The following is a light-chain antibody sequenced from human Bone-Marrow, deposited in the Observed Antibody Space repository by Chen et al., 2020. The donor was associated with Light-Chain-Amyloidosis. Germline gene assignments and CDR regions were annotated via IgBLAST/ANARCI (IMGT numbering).Light chain of an antibody. CDR3: QQYGTSPLT. J-gene: IGKJ4*01. CDR1: YTIISKY. V-gene: IGKV3-20*01. Sequence: EIVLTQSPGPLSLSPGEGANLAFRASYTIISKYLTWYQQKFGQAPRLLIYGSSSRATGIPDRFTGSGSGTDFTLTINRLETEDFEMYYCQQYGTSPLTFGGGTKVEIK. CDR2: GSS.